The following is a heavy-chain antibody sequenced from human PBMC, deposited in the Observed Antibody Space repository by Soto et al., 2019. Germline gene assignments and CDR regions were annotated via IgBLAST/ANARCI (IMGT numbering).Heavy chain of an antibody. CDR2: IYHSGST. CDR3: ARAPRGYSYGRGFDY. V-gene: IGHV4-30-2*01. J-gene: IGHJ4*02. Sequence: PSETLSLTCAVSGGSISSGGYSWSWIRQPPGKGLEWIGYIYHSGSTYYNPSLKSRVTISVDRSKNQFSLKLSSVTAADTAVYYCARAPRGYSYGRGFDYWGQGTLVTVSS. CDR1: GGSISSGGYS. D-gene: IGHD5-18*01.